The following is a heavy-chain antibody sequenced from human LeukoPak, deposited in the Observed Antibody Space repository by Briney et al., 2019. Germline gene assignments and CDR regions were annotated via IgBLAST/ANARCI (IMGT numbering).Heavy chain of an antibody. J-gene: IGHJ6*03. V-gene: IGHV4-39*02. D-gene: IGHD2-2*01. CDR2: IYYSGST. Sequence: SETLSLTCTVSGGSISSSSYYWGWIRQPPGKGLEWIGSIYYSGSTYYNPSLKSRVTISVDTSKNQFSLKLSSVTAADTAVYYCARDDIVVVPAAMEVWYYYYYMDVWGKGTTVTVSS. CDR1: GGSISSSSYY. CDR3: ARDDIVVVPAAMEVWYYYYYMDV.